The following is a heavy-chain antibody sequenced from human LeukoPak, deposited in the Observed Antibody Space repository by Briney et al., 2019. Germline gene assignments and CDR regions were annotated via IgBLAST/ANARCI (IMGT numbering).Heavy chain of an antibody. Sequence: GGSLRLSCAASGFTFSSYGMHWVRQAPGKGLEWVAVVWYDGTNKYYADSVKGRFTISRDNSKNTLYLQMNSLRAEDTAVYYCARRGGYTYGYDHWGQGTLVTVSS. J-gene: IGHJ5*02. CDR1: GFTFSSYG. D-gene: IGHD5-18*01. CDR3: ARRGGYTYGYDH. CDR2: VWYDGTNK. V-gene: IGHV3-33*01.